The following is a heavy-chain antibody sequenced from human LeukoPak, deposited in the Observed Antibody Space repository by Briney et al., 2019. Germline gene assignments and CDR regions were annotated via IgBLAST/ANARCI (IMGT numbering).Heavy chain of an antibody. CDR1: GGSFSSYY. V-gene: IGHV4-59*01. CDR2: IYYSGST. Sequence: SETLSLTCAVYGGSFSSYYWSWIRQPPGKGLEWIGYIYYSGSTNYNPSLKSRVTISVDTSKNQFSLKLSSVTAADTAVYYCARVGDYYYGMDVWGQGTTVTVSS. J-gene: IGHJ6*02. CDR3: ARVGDYYYGMDV.